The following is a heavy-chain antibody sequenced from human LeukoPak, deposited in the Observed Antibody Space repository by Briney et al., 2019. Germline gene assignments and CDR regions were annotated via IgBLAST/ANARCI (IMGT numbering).Heavy chain of an antibody. Sequence: ASVKVSCKASGYTFTSYDINWVRQAPGQGLEWMGIINPSGGSTSYAQKFQGRVTMTRDMSTSTVYLELSSLRSEDTAVYYCARDNDYGGNSVDLDYWGQGTLVTVSS. J-gene: IGHJ4*02. V-gene: IGHV1-46*01. D-gene: IGHD4-23*01. CDR2: INPSGGST. CDR1: GYTFTSYD. CDR3: ARDNDYGGNSVDLDY.